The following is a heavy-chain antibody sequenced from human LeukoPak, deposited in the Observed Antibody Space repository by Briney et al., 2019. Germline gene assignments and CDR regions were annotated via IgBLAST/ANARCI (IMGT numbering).Heavy chain of an antibody. CDR1: GFTFSSYA. CDR3: AKVVRYYATTAYYSHYFDY. CDR2: ISDSGGST. J-gene: IGHJ4*02. D-gene: IGHD3-22*01. Sequence: QPGGSLRLSCAASGFTFSSYAMSWVRQAPGKGLEWVSAISDSGGSTYYADSVKGRFTISRDNSKNTLYLQMNSLRVEDTALYYCAKVVRYYATTAYYSHYFDYWGQGTLVTVSS. V-gene: IGHV3-23*01.